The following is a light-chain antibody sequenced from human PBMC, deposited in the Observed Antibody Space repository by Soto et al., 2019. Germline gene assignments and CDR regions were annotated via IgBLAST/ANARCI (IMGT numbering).Light chain of an antibody. CDR2: AAS. Sequence: EIVVTQSPGTLSLSPGERATLSCRASEFLSSSYLVWYQQKPRQAPRLLIYAASRRANGIPDSFSGSGSATEYTLTINTLEPEDYAVYYCQQQGTFGQGTKLEIK. CDR3: QQQGT. J-gene: IGKJ2*01. CDR1: EFLSSSY. V-gene: IGKV3-20*01.